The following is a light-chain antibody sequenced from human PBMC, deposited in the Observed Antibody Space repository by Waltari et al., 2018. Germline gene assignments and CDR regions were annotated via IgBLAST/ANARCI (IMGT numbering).Light chain of an antibody. CDR1: ALPTNY. CDR3: YSTDSSSFPL. CDR2: EDN. J-gene: IGLJ3*02. Sequence: SHELTQPPSVSVSPGQTARNPCSGVALPTNYISWYQQKSGQAPVMLIYEDNKRPSGIPERFSGSSSGTLATLTVSGAVVEDEGDYYCYSTDSSSFPLFGGGTRLTVL. V-gene: IGLV3-10*01.